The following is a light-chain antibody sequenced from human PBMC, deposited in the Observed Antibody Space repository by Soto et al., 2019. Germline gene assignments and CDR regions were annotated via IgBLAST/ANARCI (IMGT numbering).Light chain of an antibody. J-gene: IGKJ1*01. Sequence: DIQMTQSPPTLSASEGDRVTISCRASQSVSIWLAWYQQKPGRAPKLLIYKSSILESGVPSRFRGSGSGTEFTLTISSLQPDDFATYYCLQHNSYPQTFGQGTQVDIK. V-gene: IGKV1-5*03. CDR3: LQHNSYPQT. CDR2: KSS. CDR1: QSVSIW.